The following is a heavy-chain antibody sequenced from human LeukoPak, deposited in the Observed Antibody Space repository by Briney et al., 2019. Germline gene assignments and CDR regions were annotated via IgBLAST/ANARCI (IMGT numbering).Heavy chain of an antibody. CDR1: GFTFSSYW. V-gene: IGHV3-74*01. CDR2: INSDGSST. J-gene: IGHJ5*02. CDR3: ARGGWGSYRYTIAYWFDP. D-gene: IGHD3-16*02. Sequence: PGGSLRLSCAASGFTFSSYWMHWVRQAPGKGLVWVSRINSDGSSTSYADSVKGRFTISRDNAKNTLYLQMNSLRAEDTAVYYCARGGWGSYRYTIAYWFDPWGQGTLVTVSS.